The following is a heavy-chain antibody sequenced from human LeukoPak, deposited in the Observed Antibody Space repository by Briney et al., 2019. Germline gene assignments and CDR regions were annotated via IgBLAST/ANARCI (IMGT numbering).Heavy chain of an antibody. Sequence: SETLSLTCTVSGGSISSGDCYWSWIRQPPGKGLEWIGYIYYSGSTYYNPSLKSRVTISVDTSKNQFSLKLSSVTAADTAVYYCAREGPLEGATTNYFDYWGQGTLVTVSS. D-gene: IGHD5-12*01. J-gene: IGHJ4*02. CDR3: AREGPLEGATTNYFDY. V-gene: IGHV4-30-4*01. CDR2: IYYSGST. CDR1: GGSISSGDCY.